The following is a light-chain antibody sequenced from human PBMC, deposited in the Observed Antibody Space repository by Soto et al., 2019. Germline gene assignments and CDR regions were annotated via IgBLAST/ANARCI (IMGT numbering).Light chain of an antibody. CDR3: CSYAGSKMVL. V-gene: IGLV2-11*01. CDR1: SSDVGAYDY. Sequence: QSVLTQPRSVSGSPGQSVSISCTGTSSDVGAYDYVSWFQRHPGKGPKLIIFDVHERPSGVPNRFSGSKSGNTASLTISGLRADDEADYYCCSYAGSKMVLFGGGTQLTVL. J-gene: IGLJ2*01. CDR2: DVH.